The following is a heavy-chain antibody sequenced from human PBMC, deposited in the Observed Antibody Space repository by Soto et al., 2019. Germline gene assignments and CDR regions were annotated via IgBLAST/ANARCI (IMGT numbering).Heavy chain of an antibody. Sequence: ASVKVSCRASGYTFTNYGITWVRQAPGQGLEWMGGINPYNGDTNYAQKFQGRVTMTRDTSISTAYMELSRLRSDDTAVYYCARAAYDILTGYGAFDIWGQGTMVTVSS. CDR2: INPYNGDT. J-gene: IGHJ3*02. CDR1: GYTFTNYG. V-gene: IGHV1-2*02. D-gene: IGHD3-9*01. CDR3: ARAAYDILTGYGAFDI.